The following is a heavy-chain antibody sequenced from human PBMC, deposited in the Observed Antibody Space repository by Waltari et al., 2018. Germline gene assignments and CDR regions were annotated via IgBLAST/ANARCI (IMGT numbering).Heavy chain of an antibody. D-gene: IGHD5-12*01. CDR1: GVSITSNRHY. Sequence: QLQLQESGPRLVRPSETLSLICRVSGVSITSNRHYWAWIRHSPGQGLGWIGTVSYSGTTYISPSLKSRVSVSRDTSKNQVSLILGSVTAADMAVYYCATYIGASVGTAAFDVWGQGTMVTVSS. V-gene: IGHV4-39*01. CDR2: VSYSGTT. CDR3: ATYIGASVGTAAFDV. J-gene: IGHJ3*01.